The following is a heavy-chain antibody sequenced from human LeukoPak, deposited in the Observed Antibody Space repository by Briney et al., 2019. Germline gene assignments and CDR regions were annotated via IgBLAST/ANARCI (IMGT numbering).Heavy chain of an antibody. V-gene: IGHV4-34*01. D-gene: IGHD5-24*01. CDR2: INHSGTT. CDR1: GGSFSGYY. CDR3: ARGEVGDGYNYFGFDF. Sequence: PSETLSLTCAVYGGSFSGYYWTWIRQPPGKGLEWIGEINHSGTTNYNPSLKSRVTISVDTSKNQFSLKLTSVTAADTAVYYCARGEVGDGYNYFGFDFWGQGTLVSVSS. J-gene: IGHJ4*02.